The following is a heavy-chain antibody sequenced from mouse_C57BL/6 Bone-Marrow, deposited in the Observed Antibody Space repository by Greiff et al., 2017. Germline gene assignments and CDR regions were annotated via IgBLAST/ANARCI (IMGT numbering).Heavy chain of an antibody. CDR1: GYTFTSYG. V-gene: IGHV1-81*01. Sequence: VQLQQSGAELARPGASVKLSCKASGYTFTSYGIRWVKQRTGQGLEWIGEIYPRSGNTYYNEKFKGKATLTADKSSSTAYMELRSLTSEDSAVYFCAGITTVVATPYWYFDVWGTGTTVTVSS. CDR3: AGITTVVATPYWYFDV. D-gene: IGHD1-1*01. J-gene: IGHJ1*03. CDR2: IYPRSGNT.